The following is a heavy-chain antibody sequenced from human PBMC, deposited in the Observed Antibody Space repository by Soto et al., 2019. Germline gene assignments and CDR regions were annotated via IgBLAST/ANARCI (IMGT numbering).Heavy chain of an antibody. CDR3: ARALPQRYYYYGMDV. J-gene: IGHJ6*02. Sequence: EVQLVESGGGLVKPGGSLRLSCAASGFTFSSYSMNWVRQAPGKGLEWVSSISSSSSYIYYADSVKGRFTISRDNAKNSLYLQMNRLRAEDTAVYYCARALPQRYYYYGMDVWGQGTTVTVSS. V-gene: IGHV3-21*01. CDR1: GFTFSSYS. CDR2: ISSSSSYI.